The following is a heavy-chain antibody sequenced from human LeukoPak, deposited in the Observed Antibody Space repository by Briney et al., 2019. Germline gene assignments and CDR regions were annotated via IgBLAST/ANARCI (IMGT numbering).Heavy chain of an antibody. D-gene: IGHD6-13*01. V-gene: IGHV1-69*13. CDR2: IIPIFGTA. J-gene: IGHJ4*02. Sequence: SVKVSCKASGGTFSSYAISWVRQALGKGLEWMGGIIPIFGTANYAQKFQGRVTITADESTSTAYMELSSLRSDDTAVYYCARIRIAAAGLYYFDYWGQRTLVTVSS. CDR3: ARIRIAAAGLYYFDY. CDR1: GGTFSSYA.